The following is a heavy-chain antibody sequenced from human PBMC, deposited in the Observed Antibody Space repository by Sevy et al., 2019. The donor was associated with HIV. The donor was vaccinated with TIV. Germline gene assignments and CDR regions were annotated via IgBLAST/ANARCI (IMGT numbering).Heavy chain of an antibody. J-gene: IGHJ4*02. V-gene: IGHV1-18*01. D-gene: IGHD6-13*01. CDR1: GYTSTTYA. CDR2: ISVNNGNR. CDR3: ARVVMSSSWPCFDY. Sequence: ASVKVSCKASGYTSTTYAITWVRQAPGEGLEWMGWISVNNGNRNYAQKVQDRVTMTTDTSTNTAYMELRSLRSDDTAMYYCARVVMSSSWPCFDYWGPGTLVTVSS.